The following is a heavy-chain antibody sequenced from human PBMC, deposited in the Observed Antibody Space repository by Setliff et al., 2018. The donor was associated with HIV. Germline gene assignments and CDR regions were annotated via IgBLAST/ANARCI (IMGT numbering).Heavy chain of an antibody. V-gene: IGHV3-48*03. CDR1: GFTFSSYE. CDR3: TRGGLVGAQSHFDY. CDR2: MSSTGHTI. D-gene: IGHD1-26*01. J-gene: IGHJ4*02. Sequence: GESLRLSCAASGFTFSSYEFNWVRQAPGKGLEWLSYMSSTGHTIHYADSVKGRFTISRDYAKNSLYLQMDSLRPEDTAIYYCTRGGLVGAQSHFDYWGPGTLVTVSS.